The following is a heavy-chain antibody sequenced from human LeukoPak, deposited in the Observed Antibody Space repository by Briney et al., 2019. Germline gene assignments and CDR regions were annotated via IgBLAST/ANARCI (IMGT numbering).Heavy chain of an antibody. V-gene: IGHV4-38-2*02. CDR3: ARLYCISTSCYTIDY. J-gene: IGHJ4*02. CDR2: IYYSGST. Sequence: PSETLSLTCTVSGYSFDSGYYWGWIRQPPGKGLEWIANIYYSGSTSYNPSLKSRVTVSIDMSKNKSSLKLYSVSAADTALYYCARLYCISTSCYTIDYWGQGTLVTVSS. D-gene: IGHD2-2*02. CDR1: GYSFDSGYY.